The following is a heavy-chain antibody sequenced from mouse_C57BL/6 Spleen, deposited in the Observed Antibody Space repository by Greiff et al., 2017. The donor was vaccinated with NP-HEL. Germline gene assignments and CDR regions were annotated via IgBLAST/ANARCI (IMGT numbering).Heavy chain of an antibody. J-gene: IGHJ4*01. CDR2: ISSGSSTI. CDR1: GFTFSDYG. V-gene: IGHV5-17*01. Sequence: EVQLVESGGGLVKPGGSLKLSCAASGFTFSDYGMHWVRQAPEKGLEWVAYISSGSSTIYYADTVKGRFTISGDNAKNTLFLQMTSLSSEDTAMYYCARGHDYCGRDALDYWGQGTSVTVSS. CDR3: ARGHDYCGRDALDY. D-gene: IGHD1-1*01.